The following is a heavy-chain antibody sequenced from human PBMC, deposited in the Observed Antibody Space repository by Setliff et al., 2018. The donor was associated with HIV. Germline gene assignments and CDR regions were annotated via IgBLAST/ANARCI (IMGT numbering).Heavy chain of an antibody. Sequence: PSETLSLTCAVYGGSFSSYYWSWIRQPPGKGLEWIGEINHSGSTNYNPSLKSRVTISVDTSKNQFSLKLRSVTAADRAVYYCARVPGYSSGTSYMDVWGKGTTVTV. CDR2: INHSGST. V-gene: IGHV4-34*01. J-gene: IGHJ6*03. D-gene: IGHD6-19*01. CDR1: GGSFSSYY. CDR3: ARVPGYSSGTSYMDV.